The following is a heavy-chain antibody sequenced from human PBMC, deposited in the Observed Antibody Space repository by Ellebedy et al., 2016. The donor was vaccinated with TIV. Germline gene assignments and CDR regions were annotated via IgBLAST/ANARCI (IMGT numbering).Heavy chain of an antibody. CDR1: GYTFTSYA. CDR3: ATPYSNYGLDGMDV. V-gene: IGHV1-3*01. J-gene: IGHJ6*02. Sequence: ASVKVSCKASGYTFTSYAMHWVRQAPGQRLEWMGWINAGNGNTKYSQKFQGRVTMTEDTYTDTAYMELSSLRSEETAVYYCATPYSNYGLDGMDVWGQGTTVTVSS. CDR2: INAGNGNT. D-gene: IGHD4-11*01.